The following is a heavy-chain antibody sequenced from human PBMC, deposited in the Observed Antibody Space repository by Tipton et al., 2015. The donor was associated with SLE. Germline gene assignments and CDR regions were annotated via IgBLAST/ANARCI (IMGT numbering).Heavy chain of an antibody. CDR2: IWYDGSNK. D-gene: IGHD1-26*01. J-gene: IGHJ3*02. Sequence: SLRLSCAASGFTFSSYWMSWVRRAPGKGLEWVAVIWYDGSNKYYADSVKGRFTISRDNSKNTLYLQMNSRRAEDTAVYYCAKDPPTPRRVGATPAVDIWGQGTMVTVSS. CDR1: GFTFSSYW. CDR3: AKDPPTPRRVGATPAVDI. V-gene: IGHV3-30*18.